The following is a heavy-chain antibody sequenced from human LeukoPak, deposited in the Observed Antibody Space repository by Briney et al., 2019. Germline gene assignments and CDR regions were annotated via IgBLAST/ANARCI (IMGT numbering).Heavy chain of an antibody. V-gene: IGHV3-23*01. CDR1: GFTFSSCG. CDR2: ISGNGGST. Sequence: PGGTLRLSCAASGFTFSSCGNSWVRNPQGPGLELVSAISGNGGSTYYADSVKSRFTISRDNSKNTLYLQMNSLGAEDTAVYYCAKEGGLLLFGELPRTFYYMDVWGKGTTVTVSS. CDR3: AKEGGLLLFGELPRTFYYMDV. J-gene: IGHJ6*03. D-gene: IGHD3-10*01.